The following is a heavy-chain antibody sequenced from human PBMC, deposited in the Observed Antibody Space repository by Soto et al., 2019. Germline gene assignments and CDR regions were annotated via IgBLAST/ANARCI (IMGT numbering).Heavy chain of an antibody. CDR1: GGSISSYY. Sequence: SETLSLTCTVSGGSISSYYWSWIRQPPGKGLEWIGYIYYSGSTNYNPSLKSRVTISVDTSKNQFSLKLSSVTAADTAAYYCARHLRAVAANFDYWSQGTLVTVSS. CDR2: IYYSGST. CDR3: ARHLRAVAANFDY. V-gene: IGHV4-59*08. D-gene: IGHD6-19*01. J-gene: IGHJ4*02.